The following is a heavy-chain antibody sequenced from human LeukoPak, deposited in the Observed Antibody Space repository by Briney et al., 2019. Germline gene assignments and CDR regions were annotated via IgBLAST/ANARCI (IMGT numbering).Heavy chain of an antibody. CDR3: ARLHGGKGQYYFDY. CDR1: GVSISSYY. V-gene: IGHV4-4*09. D-gene: IGHD4-23*01. CDR2: VYSSGNT. J-gene: IGHJ4*02. Sequence: SETLSLTCTVSGVSISSYYWSWLRQPPGKGLEWIGYVYSSGNTNYNPSLKTRVTISVDTSMNQFSLNLSSVTAADTAAYYCARLHGGKGQYYFDYWGQGTLVTVSS.